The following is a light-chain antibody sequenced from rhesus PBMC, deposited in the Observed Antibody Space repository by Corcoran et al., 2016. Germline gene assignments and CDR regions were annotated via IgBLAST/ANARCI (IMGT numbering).Light chain of an antibody. CDR2: GAS. V-gene: IGKV3-42*03. CDR3: QQYSNWPYS. Sequence: EIVLTQSPATLSLSPGERATLSCRASPSVSSSLAWYQQKPEQAPRLLIYGASSRAHGIPARFSGSGSGTDFTLTISSLEPEDFAVYYCQQYSNWPYSFGQGTKVEIK. CDR1: PSVSSS. J-gene: IGKJ2*01.